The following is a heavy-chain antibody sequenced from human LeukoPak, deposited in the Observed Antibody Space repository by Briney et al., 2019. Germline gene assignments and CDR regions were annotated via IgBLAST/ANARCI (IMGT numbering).Heavy chain of an antibody. CDR1: GGSISSSSYY. V-gene: IGHV4-39*01. J-gene: IGHJ4*02. CDR3: ARRWFGELFDY. D-gene: IGHD3-10*01. Sequence: SETLSLTCTVSGGSISSSSYYWGWIRQPPGKGLEWIGSIYYSGSTYYNPSLKSRVTISVDTSKNQFSLKLSSVTAADTAVYCCARRWFGELFDYWGQGTLVTVSS. CDR2: IYYSGST.